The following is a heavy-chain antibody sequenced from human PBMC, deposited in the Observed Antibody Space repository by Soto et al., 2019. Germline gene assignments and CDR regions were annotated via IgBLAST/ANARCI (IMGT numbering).Heavy chain of an antibody. D-gene: IGHD3-10*01. Sequence: PSETLSLTCAVYGGSFSGYYWSWIRQPPGKGLEWIGEINHSGSTNYNPSLKSRVTMSVDTSKNHFSLKLSSVTAADTAVYYCARRGHGFDYWGQGTLVTVSS. CDR3: ARRGHGFDY. CDR2: INHSGST. J-gene: IGHJ4*02. CDR1: GGSFSGYY. V-gene: IGHV4-34*01.